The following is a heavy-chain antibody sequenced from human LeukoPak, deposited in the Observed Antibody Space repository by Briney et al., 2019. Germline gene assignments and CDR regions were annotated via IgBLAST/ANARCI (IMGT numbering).Heavy chain of an antibody. CDR1: GFTFSSYS. J-gene: IGHJ4*02. V-gene: IGHV3-21*01. CDR2: ISSSSSYI. CDR3: ARGVWFGELPNDY. D-gene: IGHD3-10*01. Sequence: PGGSLRLSCAASGFTFSSYSMNWVRQAPGKGLEWVSSISSSSSYIYYAGSVKGRFTISRDNAKNSLYLQMNSLRAEDTAVYYCARGVWFGELPNDYWGQGTLVTVSS.